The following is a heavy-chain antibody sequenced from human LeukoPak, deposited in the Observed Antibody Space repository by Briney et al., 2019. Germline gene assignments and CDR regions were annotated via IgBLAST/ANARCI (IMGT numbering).Heavy chain of an antibody. J-gene: IGHJ3*02. V-gene: IGHV3-23*01. D-gene: IGHD3-22*01. Sequence: GGSLRLSCAASGFTFSTYAMSWVRQSPRKGLEWVSGISGSGGSTYYADSVKGRFTISRDNSRNTLYLHMNSLRADDTGVYYCAKDRENTYYYDSSGYFDAFDIWGQGTMVTVSS. CDR3: AKDRENTYYYDSSGYFDAFDI. CDR1: GFTFSTYA. CDR2: ISGSGGST.